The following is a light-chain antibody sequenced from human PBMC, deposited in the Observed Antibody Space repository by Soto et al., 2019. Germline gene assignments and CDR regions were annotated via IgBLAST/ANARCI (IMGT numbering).Light chain of an antibody. V-gene: IGKV3-15*01. CDR1: QSVGSSY. CDR2: GAS. Sequence: EVVLTQSPGTLSLSPGERATLSCRASQSVGSSYLAWYKQKPGQAPRVLSYGASTGATGIPARFSGSGSGTEFTPTISSLQSEDFEVYYCQQYNNWPLTFGQGTRLEIK. J-gene: IGKJ5*01. CDR3: QQYNNWPLT.